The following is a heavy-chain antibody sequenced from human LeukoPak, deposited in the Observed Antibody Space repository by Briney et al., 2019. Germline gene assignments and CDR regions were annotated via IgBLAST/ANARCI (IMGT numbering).Heavy chain of an antibody. CDR2: ISGSGGST. J-gene: IGHJ3*02. Sequence: GGSLRLSCAASGFTFSSYSMNWVRQAPGKGLEWVSGISGSGGSTYYADSVKGRFTISRDNSKNTLYLQMNSLRAEDTAIYYCAKEISGWGTFDIWGQGTMVTVSS. CDR3: AKEISGWGTFDI. V-gene: IGHV3-23*01. CDR1: GFTFSSYS. D-gene: IGHD6-19*01.